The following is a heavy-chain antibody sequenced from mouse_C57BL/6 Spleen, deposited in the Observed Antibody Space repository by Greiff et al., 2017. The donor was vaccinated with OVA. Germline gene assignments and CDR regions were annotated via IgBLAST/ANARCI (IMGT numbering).Heavy chain of an antibody. J-gene: IGHJ1*03. CDR2: ISYDGSN. CDR1: GYSITSGYY. D-gene: IGHD2-3*01. Sequence: EVQLQQSGPGLVKPSQSLSLTCSVTGYSITSGYYWNWIRQFPGNKLEWMGYISYDGSNNYNPSLKNRISITRDTSKNQFFLKLNSVTTEDTATYYCARCYDGYYGYFDVWGTGTTVTVSS. V-gene: IGHV3-6*01. CDR3: ARCYDGYYGYFDV.